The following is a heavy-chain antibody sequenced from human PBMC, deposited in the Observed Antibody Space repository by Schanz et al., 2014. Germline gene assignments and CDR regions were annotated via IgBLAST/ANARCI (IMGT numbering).Heavy chain of an antibody. Sequence: QVQLVQSGVEVKRPGASVRVSCKASGYSFTDYAIHWVRQAPGQGPELMGWINAHTGNTQYAQKFQGRVNMTRDTSTSTVYMELSSLRSEDTAVYYCATNSTFRMVRGSNAFDAWGRGTMXTVSS. J-gene: IGHJ3*01. CDR2: INAHTGNT. CDR3: ATNSTFRMVRGSNAFDA. D-gene: IGHD3-10*01. V-gene: IGHV1-18*01. CDR1: GYSFTDYA.